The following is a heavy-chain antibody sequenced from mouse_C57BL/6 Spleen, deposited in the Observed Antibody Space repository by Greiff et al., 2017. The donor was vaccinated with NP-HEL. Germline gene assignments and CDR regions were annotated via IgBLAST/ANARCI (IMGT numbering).Heavy chain of an antibody. J-gene: IGHJ2*01. CDR1: GFNIKDDY. D-gene: IGHD1-1*01. V-gene: IGHV14-4*01. CDR2: IDPENGDT. CDR3: TTSFTTVVARGYYFGY. Sequence: VQLQQSGAELVRPGASVKLSCTASGFNIKDDYMHWVKQRPEQGLEWIGWIDPENGDTEYASKFQGKATITADTSSNTAYLQLSSLTSEDTAVYYCTTSFTTVVARGYYFGYWGQGTTLTVSS.